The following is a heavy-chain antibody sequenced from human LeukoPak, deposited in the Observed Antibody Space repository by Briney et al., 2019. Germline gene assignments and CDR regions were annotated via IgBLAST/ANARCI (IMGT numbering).Heavy chain of an antibody. D-gene: IGHD2-15*01. J-gene: IGHJ4*02. CDR1: GYTFTRYS. Sequence: ASVKVSCKASGYTFTRYSMNWVRQAPGQRLEWMGWNNAGNGNTKYSQKFQGRLTITRDTSASTAYMGLSSLTFEDTAVYYCTRGRWSATTASYYLDFWGQGTPVTVSS. CDR2: NNAGNGNT. CDR3: TRGRWSATTASYYLDF. V-gene: IGHV1-3*01.